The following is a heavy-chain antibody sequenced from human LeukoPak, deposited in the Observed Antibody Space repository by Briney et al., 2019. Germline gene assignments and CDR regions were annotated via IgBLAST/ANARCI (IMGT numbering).Heavy chain of an antibody. CDR1: SGSISTSNYY. J-gene: IGHJ4*02. V-gene: IGHV4-39*07. D-gene: IGHD6-19*01. CDR3: ARDRIGYSSGRRDTRYFDY. Sequence: SETLSLTCTVSSGSISTSNYYWGWVRQPPGKALEWIGNIFYSGSTYYSPSLKSRVTISLDTSRNQFSLKLSSVTAADTAVYYCARDRIGYSSGRRDTRYFDYWGQGTLVTVSS. CDR2: IFYSGST.